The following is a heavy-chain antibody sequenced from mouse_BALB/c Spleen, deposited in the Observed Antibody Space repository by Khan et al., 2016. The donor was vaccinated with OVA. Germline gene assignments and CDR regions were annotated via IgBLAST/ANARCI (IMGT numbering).Heavy chain of an antibody. D-gene: IGHD2-12*01. CDR3: TRRGYFRDFDY. Sequence: VQLKQSGAEVVRPGALIKLSCKASGFNIKDYYMHWVKQRPEQGLEWIGWIYPENGNTIYDPQFQGKASIPADPSSNTAYLQLSSLTSEDTAVYYCTRRGYFRDFDYWGQGIPLTVSS. CDR2: IYPENGNT. V-gene: IGHV14-1*02. J-gene: IGHJ2*01. CDR1: GFNIKDYY.